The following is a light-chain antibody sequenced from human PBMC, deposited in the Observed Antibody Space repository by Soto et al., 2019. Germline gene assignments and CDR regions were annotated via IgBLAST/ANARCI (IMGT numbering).Light chain of an antibody. CDR1: QSISNY. CDR3: QQSYSTLLT. J-gene: IGKJ4*01. Sequence: DIQMTQSPSSLSASVGDRVTITCRASQSISNYLNWYQQKPGKAPKLLIYAASSLQSGVPSRFSGSGSGTDFTLTISSLQPEDFATYYCQQSYSTLLTFGGPTQVDIK. CDR2: AAS. V-gene: IGKV1-39*01.